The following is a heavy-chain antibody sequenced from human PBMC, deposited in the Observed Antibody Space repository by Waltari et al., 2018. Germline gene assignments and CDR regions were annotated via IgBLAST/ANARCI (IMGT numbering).Heavy chain of an antibody. CDR3: ARLDYSNYVGY. CDR1: VGSISSSRYS. V-gene: IGHV4-39*07. D-gene: IGHD4-4*01. Sequence: QLQLPESGPGLVKPSETLSLTCTVSVGSISSSRYSWGWIRPPPGKGMEWIGSIYYSGSTYYNPSLKSRVTISVDTSKNQFALKLSSVTAADTAVYYCARLDYSNYVGYWGQGTLVTVSS. CDR2: IYYSGST. J-gene: IGHJ4*02.